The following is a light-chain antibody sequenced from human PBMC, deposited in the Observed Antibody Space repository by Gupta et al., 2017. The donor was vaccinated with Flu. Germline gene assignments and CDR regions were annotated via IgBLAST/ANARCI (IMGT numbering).Light chain of an antibody. CDR1: QSLLYSNGYNY. CDR3: MQPINCPWT. V-gene: IGKV2-28*01. CDR2: LGS. J-gene: IGKJ1*01. Sequence: DIVMTQSPLSLPVTPGEPASISCRSSQSLLYSNGYNYVNWYLQKPGQSPQLLIHLGSNRASGVPDRFSGSGSGTYFTLKISRVEAEDVGIYFCMQPINCPWTFGQGTKVEIK.